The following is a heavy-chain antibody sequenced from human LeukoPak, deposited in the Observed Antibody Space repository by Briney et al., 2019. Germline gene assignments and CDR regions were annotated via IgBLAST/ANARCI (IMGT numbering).Heavy chain of an antibody. CDR2: ITSSSGYT. V-gene: IGHV3-11*03. CDR3: ARLYDSGSQIPVN. J-gene: IGHJ4*02. Sequence: PGGSLRLSCAASGFRFSDHNMSWIRQAPGKGLEWVSSITSSSGYTNYADSVKGRFTISRDNAINSLYLQMNSLRAEDTAVYYCARLYDSGSQIPVNWGQGTLVTVSS. CDR1: GFRFSDHN. D-gene: IGHD3-10*01.